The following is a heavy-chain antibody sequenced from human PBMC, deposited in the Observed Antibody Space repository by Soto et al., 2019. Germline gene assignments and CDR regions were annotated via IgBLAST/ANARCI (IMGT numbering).Heavy chain of an antibody. CDR1: GFTFSGYA. Sequence: GGSLRLSCAASGFTFSGYAMSWVRQAPGKGLEWVSAISGSGGSTYYADSVKGRFTISRDNSKNTLYLQMNSLRAEDTAVYYCAKRIRYFAWLFDENYYYGMDVWGQGTTVTVSS. V-gene: IGHV3-23*01. D-gene: IGHD3-9*01. CDR2: ISGSGGST. CDR3: AKRIRYFAWLFDENYYYGMDV. J-gene: IGHJ6*02.